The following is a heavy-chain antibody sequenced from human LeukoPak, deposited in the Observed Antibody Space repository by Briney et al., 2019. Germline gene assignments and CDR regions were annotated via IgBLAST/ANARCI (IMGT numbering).Heavy chain of an antibody. CDR3: AKTTDCSGSSCYAAGGH. J-gene: IGHJ4*02. CDR2: ISHDGSKK. Sequence: GGSLRLSCAASGFTFGSYGMHWVRQAPGKGLEWLTVISHDGSKKYYADSVMGRFTISRDNSKNTLYLQMNSLRAEDTAVYYCAKTTDCSGSSCYAAGGHWGQGTLVSVSS. CDR1: GFTFGSYG. D-gene: IGHD2-2*01. V-gene: IGHV3-30*18.